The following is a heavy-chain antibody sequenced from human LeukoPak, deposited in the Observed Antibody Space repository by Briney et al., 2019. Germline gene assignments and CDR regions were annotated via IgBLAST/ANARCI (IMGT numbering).Heavy chain of an antibody. Sequence: PGGSLRPSCAASGFTFSDYYMSWIRQAPGKGLEWVSYISSSGSTIYYADSVKGRFTISRDNAKNSLYLQMNSLRAEDTAVYYCAREGRSSTSCYEEVGDYWGQGTLVTVSS. J-gene: IGHJ4*02. V-gene: IGHV3-11*01. CDR1: GFTFSDYY. D-gene: IGHD2-2*01. CDR3: AREGRSSTSCYEEVGDY. CDR2: ISSSGSTI.